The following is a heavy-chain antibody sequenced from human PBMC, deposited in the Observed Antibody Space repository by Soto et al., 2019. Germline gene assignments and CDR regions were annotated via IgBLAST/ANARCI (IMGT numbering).Heavy chain of an antibody. CDR2: IYSGGST. CDR3: ARLRYFDWYGAFDI. J-gene: IGHJ3*02. D-gene: IGHD3-9*01. V-gene: IGHV3-53*01. Sequence: GGSLRLSCAASGFTVSSNYMSWVRQAPGKGLEWVSVIYSGGSTYYADSVKGRFTISRDNSKNTLYLQMNSLRAEDTAVYYCARLRYFDWYGAFDIWGQGTMVTVS. CDR1: GFTVSSNY.